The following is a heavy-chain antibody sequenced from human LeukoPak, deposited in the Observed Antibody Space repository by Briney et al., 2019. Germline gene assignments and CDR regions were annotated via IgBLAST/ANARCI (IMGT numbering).Heavy chain of an antibody. CDR3: ARDHYYDSSKGWVDY. J-gene: IGHJ4*02. V-gene: IGHV3-21*01. CDR2: ISSSSSYI. CDR1: GFTFSSHA. D-gene: IGHD3-22*01. Sequence: GGSLRLSCAASGFTFSSHAMNWVRQAPGKGLEWVSSISSSSSYIYYTDSVKGRFTISRDNAKNSLYLQMNSLRAEDTAVYYCARDHYYDSSKGWVDYWGQGTLVTVSS.